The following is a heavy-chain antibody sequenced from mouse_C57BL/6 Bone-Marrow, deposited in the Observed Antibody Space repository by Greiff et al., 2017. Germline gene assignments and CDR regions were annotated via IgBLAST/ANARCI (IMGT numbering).Heavy chain of an antibody. CDR3: ARLYYFYYYAMDY. CDR1: GFTFSDYG. J-gene: IGHJ4*01. V-gene: IGHV5-15*01. CDR2: ISNLAYSI. Sequence: EVKLVESGGGLVQPGGSLKLSCAASGFTFSDYGMAWVRQAPRTGPEWVAFISNLAYSIYYADTVTGRFTISRENAKNTLYLEMSSLRSEDTAMYYCARLYYFYYYAMDYWGQGTSVTVSS. D-gene: IGHD1-1*01.